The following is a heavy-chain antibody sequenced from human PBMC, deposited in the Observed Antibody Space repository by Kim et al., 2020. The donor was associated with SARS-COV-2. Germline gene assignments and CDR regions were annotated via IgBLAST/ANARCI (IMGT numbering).Heavy chain of an antibody. D-gene: IGHD3-10*01. CDR1: GGSISSYSYY. CDR3: ARYWGDFDS. J-gene: IGHJ4*02. Sequence: SETLSLTCTVSGGSISSYSYYWGWIRQPPGKGLEWIGSIYYSGSTYYNPSLKSRVTISVDTSKKQISLNLSSVTAADTAVYYCARYWGDFDSWGQGILVSVSS. CDR2: IYYSGST. V-gene: IGHV4-39*01.